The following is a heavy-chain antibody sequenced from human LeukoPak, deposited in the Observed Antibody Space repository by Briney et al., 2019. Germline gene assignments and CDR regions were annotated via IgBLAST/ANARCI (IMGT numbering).Heavy chain of an antibody. CDR1: GGTFSSYA. D-gene: IGHD4-17*01. CDR2: IIPIFGTA. Sequence: ASVKVSCKASGGTFSSYATSWVRQAPGQGLEWMGGIIPIFGTANYAQKFQGRVTITTDESTSTAYMELSSLRSEDTAVYYCARADYGDYAHGWFDPWGQGTLVTVSS. V-gene: IGHV1-69*05. J-gene: IGHJ5*02. CDR3: ARADYGDYAHGWFDP.